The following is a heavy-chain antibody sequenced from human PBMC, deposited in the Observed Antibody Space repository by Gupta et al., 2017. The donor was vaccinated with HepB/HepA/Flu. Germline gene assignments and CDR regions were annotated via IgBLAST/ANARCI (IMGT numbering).Heavy chain of an antibody. V-gene: IGHV1-2*02. D-gene: IGHD2-2*01. CDR2: INPNSGGT. J-gene: IGHJ5*02. CDR1: GSTFTDYY. CDR3: ARTLRGDVIIPPAPREFDP. Sequence: QVQLVHSGAEVKKPGASVKVSCKASGSTFTDYYMHWVRQAPGQGLDWMGWINPNSGGTNYAQKCQGRVTMTRVTSISTAYLELSRLTSNDTAVYYCARTLRGDVIIPPAPREFDPWGQGTLVAVSS.